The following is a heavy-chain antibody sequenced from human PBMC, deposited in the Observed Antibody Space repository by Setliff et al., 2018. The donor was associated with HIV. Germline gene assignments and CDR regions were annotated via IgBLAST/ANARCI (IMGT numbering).Heavy chain of an antibody. V-gene: IGHV3-73*01. D-gene: IGHD3-22*01. Sequence: GGSLRLSCATSGFTFSDSAMHWVRQASGKGLEWVGRIRSIANSHATTYAASVKGRFSISRDNAKNSVYLQMNSLRAADTAVYYCVGPDYEDPQGGQWGQGTLVTVSS. CDR2: IRSIANSHAT. CDR3: VGPDYEDPQGGQ. CDR1: GFTFSDSA. J-gene: IGHJ1*01.